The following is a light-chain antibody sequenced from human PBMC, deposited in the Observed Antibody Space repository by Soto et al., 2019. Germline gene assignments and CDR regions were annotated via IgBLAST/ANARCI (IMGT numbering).Light chain of an antibody. CDR2: DAS. CDR3: QQYNSYPWT. CDR1: QSVSNY. Sequence: EIVTTQSPATLSLSPGERATLSCRTSQSVSNYLAWYQQKPGQAPRLLMYDASNRATVIPARFSGSGSGTDFTLTISSLQPEDFATYYCQQYNSYPWTFGQGTRLEIK. V-gene: IGKV3D-15*01. J-gene: IGKJ5*01.